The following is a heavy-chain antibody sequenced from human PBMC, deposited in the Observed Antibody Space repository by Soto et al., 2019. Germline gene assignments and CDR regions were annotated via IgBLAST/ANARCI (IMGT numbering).Heavy chain of an antibody. CDR1: GGTFSSYA. J-gene: IGHJ3*02. CDR2: IIPIFGTA. D-gene: IGHD3-22*01. Sequence: QVQLVQSGAEVKKPGSSVKVSCKASGGTFSSYAISWVRQAPGQGLEWMGGIIPIFGTANYAQKFQGRVTITADESTSTAYMELSSLRFEDTAVYYCARSGTYYYDSSGYSHAFDIWAQGTMVTVSS. CDR3: ARSGTYYYDSSGYSHAFDI. V-gene: IGHV1-69*12.